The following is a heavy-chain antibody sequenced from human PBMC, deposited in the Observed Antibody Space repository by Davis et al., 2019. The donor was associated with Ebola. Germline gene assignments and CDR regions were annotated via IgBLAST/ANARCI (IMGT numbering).Heavy chain of an antibody. Sequence: GESLKISCKASGYTFTSYCISWVRQAPGQGLEWMGWSSAYNGNTNYAQKLQGRVTMTTDTSTRTAYMELRSLRSDDTAVYYCARRVGAGLGDDYWGQGTLVTVSS. D-gene: IGHD1-26*01. CDR2: SSAYNGNT. CDR1: GYTFTSYC. CDR3: ARRVGAGLGDDY. J-gene: IGHJ4*02. V-gene: IGHV1-18*01.